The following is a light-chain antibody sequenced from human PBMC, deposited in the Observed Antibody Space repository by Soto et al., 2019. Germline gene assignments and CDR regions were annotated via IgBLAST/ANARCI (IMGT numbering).Light chain of an antibody. Sequence: DIQMTQSPSSLSASVGDRVTITCRASQSIISYLNWYQQKPGKAPKLLIYAASSLQSGVPSRFSGSGSGTDFTLTISSLQPEDFATYYCQQSYSMPTFGQGTKVEIK. V-gene: IGKV1-39*01. CDR2: AAS. J-gene: IGKJ1*01. CDR3: QQSYSMPT. CDR1: QSIISY.